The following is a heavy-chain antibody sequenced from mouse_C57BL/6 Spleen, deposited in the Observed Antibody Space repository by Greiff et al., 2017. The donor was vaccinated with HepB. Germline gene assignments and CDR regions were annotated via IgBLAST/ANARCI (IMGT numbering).Heavy chain of an antibody. CDR3: ARRVLYDCYYFLAMDY. CDR2: IHPNSGST. Sequence: QVQLQQPGAELVKPGASVKLSCKASGYTFTSYWMHWVKQRPGQGLEWIGMIHPNSGSTNYNEKFKSKATLTVDKSSSTAYMQLSSLTSEDSAVYYCARRVLYDCYYFLAMDYWGQGTSVTVSS. CDR1: GYTFTSYW. D-gene: IGHD2-3*01. V-gene: IGHV1-64*01. J-gene: IGHJ4*01.